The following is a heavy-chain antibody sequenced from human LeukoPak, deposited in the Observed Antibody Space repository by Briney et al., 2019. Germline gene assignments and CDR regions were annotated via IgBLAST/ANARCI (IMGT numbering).Heavy chain of an antibody. D-gene: IGHD3-10*01. V-gene: IGHV3-48*01. Sequence: GGSLTLSCAASGFTFSSYSMNWVRQAPGKGLEWVSYISSSRSTIYYADSVKSRFTISRDNAKNSLYLQMNSLRAEDKAVYYCARDRGVRGPWGQGTLVTVSS. CDR2: ISSSRSTI. CDR3: ARDRGVRGP. J-gene: IGHJ4*02. CDR1: GFTFSSYS.